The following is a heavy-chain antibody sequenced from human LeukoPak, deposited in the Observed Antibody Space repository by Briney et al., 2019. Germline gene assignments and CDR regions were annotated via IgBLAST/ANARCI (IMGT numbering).Heavy chain of an antibody. V-gene: IGHV4-39*01. Sequence: PSETLSLTCTVSGGSISSSSYYWGWIRQPPGKGLEWIGSIYYSGSTYYNPSLKSRVTISVDTSKNQFSLKLSSVTAADTAVYYCARLKRISIFGVIITPFDPWGQGTLVSVSS. D-gene: IGHD3-3*01. CDR2: IYYSGST. CDR1: GGSISSSSYY. J-gene: IGHJ5*02. CDR3: ARLKRISIFGVIITPFDP.